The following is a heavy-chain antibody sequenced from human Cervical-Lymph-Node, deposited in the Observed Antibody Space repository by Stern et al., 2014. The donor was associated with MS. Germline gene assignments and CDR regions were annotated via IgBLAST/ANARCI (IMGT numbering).Heavy chain of an antibody. D-gene: IGHD4-17*01. CDR1: GYSFTANW. Sequence: EVQLVESGAEVKTPGESLKISCKGSGYSFTANWIAWVRQMPGKGLECLGIIYPGDSDTRSSPSFQGQVTSSADKSISTAYLQWSSLKASDTAMYYCARDYGDYAFDYWGQGTLVTVSS. CDR2: IYPGDSDT. V-gene: IGHV5-51*01. J-gene: IGHJ4*02. CDR3: ARDYGDYAFDY.